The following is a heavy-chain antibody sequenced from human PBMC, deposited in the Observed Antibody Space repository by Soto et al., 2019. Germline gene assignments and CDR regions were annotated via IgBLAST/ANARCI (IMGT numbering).Heavy chain of an antibody. J-gene: IGHJ4*02. CDR1: GGSNSSYY. CDR2: IYYSGST. CDR3: ARDLWFGEVDY. V-gene: IGHV4-59*01. D-gene: IGHD3-10*01. Sequence: QVQLQESGPGLVKLSETLSLTCTVSGGSNSSYYWSWIREPPGQGRECIGYIYYSGSTNYNPSLRNRVTISVATAKNRFSLKLSSVTAADTAVDSCARDLWFGEVDYWGQGTLVTVSS.